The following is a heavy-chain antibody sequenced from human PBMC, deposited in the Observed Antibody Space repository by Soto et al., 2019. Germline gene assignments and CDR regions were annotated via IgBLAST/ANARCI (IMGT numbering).Heavy chain of an antibody. V-gene: IGHV4-61*01. CDR3: ARYHIVVVPASGGWFDP. Sequence: SATLSLSCPVSDGSVSSGMYYWSWIRPPPGKGLEWIGYIYYSGSTNYNPSLKSRVTISVDTSKNQFSLKLSSVTAADTAVYYCARYHIVVVPASGGWFDPWGQGTLVTVSS. J-gene: IGHJ5*02. CDR1: DGSVSSGMYY. D-gene: IGHD2-2*01. CDR2: IYYSGST.